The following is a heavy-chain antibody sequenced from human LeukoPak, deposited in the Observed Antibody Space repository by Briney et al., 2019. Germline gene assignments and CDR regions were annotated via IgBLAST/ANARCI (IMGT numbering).Heavy chain of an antibody. J-gene: IGHJ3*02. Sequence: SVKVSCKASGGTFSSYAISWVRQAPGQGLEWMGGFIPIFGTANYAQKFQGRVTITADESTSTAYMELSSLRSEDTAVYYCARHGYTSSCHLCDAFDIWGQGTMVTVSS. D-gene: IGHD6-13*01. CDR2: FIPIFGTA. CDR1: GGTFSSYA. CDR3: ARHGYTSSCHLCDAFDI. V-gene: IGHV1-69*01.